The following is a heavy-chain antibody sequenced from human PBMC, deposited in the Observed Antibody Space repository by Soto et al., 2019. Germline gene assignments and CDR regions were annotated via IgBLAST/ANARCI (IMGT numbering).Heavy chain of an antibody. D-gene: IGHD6-19*01. Sequence: EVQVLDSGGGLVQPGGSQRLSCEASGFTFSNYAMSWVRQAPGKGLEWVSTISATGSTLYADSVKGRFTISRDNSKNTVYLPMNFLRAEDTAVYYCAKVSNKWAVAQRGYFDYWGQGTRVTVSS. J-gene: IGHJ4*02. CDR3: AKVSNKWAVAQRGYFDY. CDR2: ISATGST. CDR1: GFTFSNYA. V-gene: IGHV3-23*01.